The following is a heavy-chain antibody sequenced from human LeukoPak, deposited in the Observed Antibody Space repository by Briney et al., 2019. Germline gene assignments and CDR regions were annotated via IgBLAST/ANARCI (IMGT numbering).Heavy chain of an antibody. Sequence: PGGSLRLSCAASGFTFSSYAMSWVRQAPGKGVEWGSVISGSGGSIYYADSVRGRFTISRDNSKNTLYLQMSSLRAEDTAVYYCAKADYSDSSGRDFDYWGQGTLVTVSS. V-gene: IGHV3-23*01. CDR2: ISGSGGSI. D-gene: IGHD3-22*01. J-gene: IGHJ4*02. CDR3: AKADYSDSSGRDFDY. CDR1: GFTFSSYA.